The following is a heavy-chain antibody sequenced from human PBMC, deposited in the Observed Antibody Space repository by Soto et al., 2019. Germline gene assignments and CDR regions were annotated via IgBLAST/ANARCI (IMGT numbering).Heavy chain of an antibody. CDR3: ARGLYCSGGSCNPWGNWFDP. CDR1: GYPISSGFF. J-gene: IGHJ5*02. Sequence: SETLSLTCGVSGYPISSGFFWGWIRQPPGKGLEWVGSSQHSGSTYYNPSLKSRVTISLDTSKNQLSPKLNSVTAADTAVYYCARGLYCSGGSCNPWGNWFDPWGQGTLVTVSS. CDR2: SQHSGST. V-gene: IGHV4-38-2*01. D-gene: IGHD2-15*01.